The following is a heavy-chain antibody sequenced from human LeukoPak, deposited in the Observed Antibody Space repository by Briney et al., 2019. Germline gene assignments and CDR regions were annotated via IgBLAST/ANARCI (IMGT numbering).Heavy chain of an antibody. Sequence: PGGSLRLSCAASGFTVSSNYMSWVRQAPGQGLKWVSGIYSGGSTYYADSVKDRFTISRDNSKNTLYLQMNSLRAEDTAVYYCARVYQPPAIRPGRHNWFDPWGQGTLVTVSS. CDR2: IYSGGST. J-gene: IGHJ5*02. D-gene: IGHD5-18*01. CDR3: ARVYQPPAIRPGRHNWFDP. CDR1: GFTVSSNY. V-gene: IGHV3-53*01.